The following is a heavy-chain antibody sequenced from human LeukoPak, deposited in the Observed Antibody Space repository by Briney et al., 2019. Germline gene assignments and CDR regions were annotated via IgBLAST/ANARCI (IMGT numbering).Heavy chain of an antibody. CDR2: IKVDGSEK. CDR3: ARAGRTFDY. V-gene: IGHV3-7*03. J-gene: IGHJ4*02. Sequence: EGSLRLSCAASGFTFSSYWLSWVRQAPGKGLEWVANIKVDGSEKYYVDSVKGRFTISRDNAKNSLYLQMNSLRAEDTAVYYCARAGRTFDYWGQGTLVTVSS. CDR1: GFTFSSYW.